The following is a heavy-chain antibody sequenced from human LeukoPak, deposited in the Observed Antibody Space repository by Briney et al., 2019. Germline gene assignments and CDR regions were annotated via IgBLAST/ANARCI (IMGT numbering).Heavy chain of an antibody. CDR2: ISYDGSNK. CDR3: CIVGASDAFDI. V-gene: IGHV3-30-3*01. J-gene: IGHJ3*02. Sequence: QPGRSLRLSCAASGFTFSSYAMHWVRQAPGKGLEWVAVISYDGSNKYYADSVKGRFTISRDNSKNTLYLQMNSLRAEDTAVYYCCIVGASDAFDIWGQGTMVTVSS. D-gene: IGHD1-26*01. CDR1: GFTFSSYA.